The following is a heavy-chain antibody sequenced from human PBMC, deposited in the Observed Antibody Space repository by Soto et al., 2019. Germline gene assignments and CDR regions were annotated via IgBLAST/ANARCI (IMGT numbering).Heavy chain of an antibody. D-gene: IGHD3-10*01. CDR3: GGDSGYGSGSTVNHYVAC. V-gene: IGHV3-7*01. CDR1: GFTLSSYG. Sequence: EVQLVASGGGLVQPGGSLRLSCAASGFTLSSYGMSWVRQAPGKGLEWVATIKTDASAKKYVDSVKGRFTVSRDNAKNSLFLQMTSLSAADTAVYYGGGDSGYGSGSTVNHYVACWGRGNLVTVSS. J-gene: IGHJ4*01. CDR2: IKTDASAK.